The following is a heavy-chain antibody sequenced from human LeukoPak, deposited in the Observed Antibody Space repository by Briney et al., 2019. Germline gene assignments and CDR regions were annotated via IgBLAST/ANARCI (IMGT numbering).Heavy chain of an antibody. D-gene: IGHD1-1*01. CDR1: GFTFSSNP. CDR3: ATTKQARRYFDY. V-gene: IGHV3-23*01. Sequence: WGSLRLSCAGSGFTFSSNPLSWVRQAPGKGLEWVSAINPSGGNTYYADSVRGRFTISRDNSKNTLYLQMNTLRAEDTAVYYCATTKQARRYFDYWGQGTLVTVSS. CDR2: INPSGGNT. J-gene: IGHJ4*02.